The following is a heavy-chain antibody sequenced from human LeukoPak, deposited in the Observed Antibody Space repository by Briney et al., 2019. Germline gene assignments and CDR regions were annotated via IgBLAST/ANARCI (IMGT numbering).Heavy chain of an antibody. CDR3: ARGNYYGMDV. CDR1: GFTFSSYW. J-gene: IGHJ6*02. Sequence: GGSLRLSCAASGFTFSSYWMHWVRHAPGKGLLWVSRINSDGTTTYYADSVKGRFTISRDNAKNTLYLQVNSLRAEDTAVYYCARGNYYGMDVWGQGTTVTVSS. V-gene: IGHV3-74*01. CDR2: INSDGTTT.